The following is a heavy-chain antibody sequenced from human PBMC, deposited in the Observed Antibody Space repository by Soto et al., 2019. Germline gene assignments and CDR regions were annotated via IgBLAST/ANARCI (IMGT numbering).Heavy chain of an antibody. J-gene: IGHJ4*02. V-gene: IGHV4-39*01. CDR3: ARHYTTYNWARTVDY. CDR2: VYYTGGT. Sequence: CNVSGGSISSSHYYWGWIRQPPGKGLEYIGNVYYTGGTYSNPSLTSRVTMSVDTSKNQFSLKLSSVTAADTAVYYCARHYTTYNWARTVDYWGQGTLVTVSS. D-gene: IGHD1-20*01. CDR1: GGSISSSHYY.